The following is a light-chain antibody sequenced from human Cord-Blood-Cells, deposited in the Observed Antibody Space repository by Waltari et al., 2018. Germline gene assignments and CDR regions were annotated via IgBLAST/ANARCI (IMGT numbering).Light chain of an antibody. V-gene: IGKV3-11*01. CDR2: DAS. CDR3: QQRSNWPPPYT. J-gene: IGKJ2*01. Sequence: ELVLPQSPATLSLSPGERATLYCRASQSVSSYLAWYQQKPGQAPRLLIYDASNRATGIPARFSGSGSGTDFTLTISSLEPEDFAVYYCQQRSNWPPPYTFGQGTKLEIK. CDR1: QSVSSY.